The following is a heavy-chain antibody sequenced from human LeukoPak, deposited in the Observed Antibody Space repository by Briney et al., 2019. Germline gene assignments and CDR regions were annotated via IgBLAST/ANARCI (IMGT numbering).Heavy chain of an antibody. Sequence: QAGGSLRLSCAASGFTFSSYGMHWVRQAPGKGLEWVAVISYDGSNKYYADSVKGRFTISRDNSKNTVYLQMNSLRAEDTAMYYCARRDDHNGRDYWGQGTLVTVSS. V-gene: IGHV3-30*03. CDR2: ISYDGSNK. CDR3: ARRDDHNGRDY. J-gene: IGHJ4*02. CDR1: GFTFSSYG. D-gene: IGHD5-24*01.